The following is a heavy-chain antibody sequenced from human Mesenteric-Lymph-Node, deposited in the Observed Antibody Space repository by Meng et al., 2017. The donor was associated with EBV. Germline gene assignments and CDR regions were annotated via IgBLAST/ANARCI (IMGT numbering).Heavy chain of an antibody. V-gene: IGHV4-4*02. CDR2: IFHTGST. CDR3: ATVGDYGDYVGLDN. CDR1: GGSISSTKW. D-gene: IGHD4-17*01. Sequence: LQEAGPGLGRASGTLSFTCAVSGGSISSTKWWGWVRQPPGKGLEWIGEIFHTGSTNYNPSLKSRLTMSVDKSKNQLSLKLTSVTAADTAVYYCATVGDYGDYVGLDNWGQGTLVTVSS. J-gene: IGHJ4*02.